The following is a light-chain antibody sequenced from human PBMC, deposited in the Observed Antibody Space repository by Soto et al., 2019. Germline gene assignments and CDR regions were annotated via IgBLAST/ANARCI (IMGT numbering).Light chain of an antibody. CDR1: SSDVGGYNY. V-gene: IGLV2-8*01. CDR2: EVS. J-gene: IGLJ1*01. Sequence: QWVRTEPASGVGSPGQSITISCTGTSSDVGGYNYVSWYQQHPGKAPKLMIYEVSKRPSGVPDRFSGSKSGNTASLTVSGLQAEDEADYYCSSYAGSNNFVFGTGTKVTVL. CDR3: SSYAGSNNFV.